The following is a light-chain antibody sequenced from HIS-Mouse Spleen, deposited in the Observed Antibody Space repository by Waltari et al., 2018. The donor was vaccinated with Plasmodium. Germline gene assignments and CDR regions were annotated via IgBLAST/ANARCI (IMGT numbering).Light chain of an antibody. CDR3: CSYAGSSTWV. V-gene: IGLV2-8*01. CDR2: EVS. Sequence: QSALTQPPSASGSPGQSVTISCTGTSSDVGGYNYVSWYQQHPGKAPKLMIYEVSKRPSGVPDRFSGSKSGNTAFLTISGLQAEDEADYYCCSYAGSSTWVFGGGTKLTVL. CDR1: SSDVGGYNY. J-gene: IGLJ3*02.